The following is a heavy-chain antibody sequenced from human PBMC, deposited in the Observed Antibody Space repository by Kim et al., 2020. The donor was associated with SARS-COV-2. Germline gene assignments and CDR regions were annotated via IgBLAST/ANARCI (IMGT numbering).Heavy chain of an antibody. D-gene: IGHD3-22*01. J-gene: IGHJ3*01. Sequence: LSLTCTVAGGYISSGDYYYSWIRQPPGKGLEWIGYVFYSGSSSYSPSLRSRVSISVDKSKNQLSLNLTSVTAADTAVYYCARDRSYYYESRGFDLWG. V-gene: IGHV4-30-4*01. CDR1: GGYISSGDYY. CDR3: ARDRSYYYESRGFDL. CDR2: VFYSGSS.